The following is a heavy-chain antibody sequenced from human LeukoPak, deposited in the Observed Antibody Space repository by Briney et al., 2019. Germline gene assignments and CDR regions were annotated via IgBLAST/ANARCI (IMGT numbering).Heavy chain of an antibody. CDR2: ISGSGGST. CDR1: GFTFSSYA. D-gene: IGHD3-9*01. V-gene: IGHV3-23*01. J-gene: IGHJ5*02. Sequence: GGSLRLSCAAPGFTFSSYAMTWVRQAPGKGLERVSIISGSGGSTSYADSVKGRFTISRDNSKNTLYLQMNSLRAEDTALYYCAKPYSGTILTGWFDPWGQGTLVTVSS. CDR3: AKPYSGTILTGWFDP.